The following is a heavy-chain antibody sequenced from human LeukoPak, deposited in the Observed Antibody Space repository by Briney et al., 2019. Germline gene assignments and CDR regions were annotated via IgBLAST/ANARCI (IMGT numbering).Heavy chain of an antibody. Sequence: GGSLRLSCAASGFSFTNAWMSWVRQAPGKGLEWVGHIKSKTDGGTTDYAAPVKDRFTISRDDSKDTLYLQMNSLKTEDIAVYYCATEYYGAYNYWGHGTLVIVSS. CDR1: GFSFTNAW. D-gene: IGHD4-17*01. V-gene: IGHV3-15*01. CDR2: IKSKTDGGTT. J-gene: IGHJ4*01. CDR3: ATEYYGAYNY.